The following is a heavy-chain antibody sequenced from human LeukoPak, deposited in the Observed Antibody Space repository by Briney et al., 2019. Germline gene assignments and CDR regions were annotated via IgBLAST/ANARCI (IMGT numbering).Heavy chain of an antibody. D-gene: IGHD4-11*01. J-gene: IGHJ5*02. Sequence: SETLSLTCTVSGGSISYYYWSWTRQSPGKGLEWIGYIYYSGTSNYNPSLKSRVTISVDTSKNQFSLQLRSVTAADTAVYYCARGFRMTTENWFDPWRQGTLVTVSS. CDR2: IYYSGTS. CDR3: ARGFRMTTENWFDP. CDR1: GGSISYYY. V-gene: IGHV4-59*01.